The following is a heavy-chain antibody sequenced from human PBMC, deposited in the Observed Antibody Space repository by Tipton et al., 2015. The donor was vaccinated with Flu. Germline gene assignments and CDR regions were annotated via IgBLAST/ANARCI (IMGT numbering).Heavy chain of an antibody. J-gene: IGHJ4*02. CDR2: IKQDGSEK. D-gene: IGHD6-19*01. V-gene: IGHV3-7*01. CDR1: GFTLSSYW. Sequence: GSLRLSCAASGFTLSSYWMSWVRQAPGKGLEWVANIKQDGSEKYYVDSVKGRFTISRDNGKNSLSLQMNSLRAEDTAVYYCARAIGSSGSFWGQGTLVTVSS. CDR3: ARAIGSSGSF.